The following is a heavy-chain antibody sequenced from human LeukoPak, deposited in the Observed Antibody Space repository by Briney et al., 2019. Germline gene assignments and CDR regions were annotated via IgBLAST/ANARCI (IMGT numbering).Heavy chain of an antibody. J-gene: IGHJ6*03. CDR3: ARDNDYVWGSPGDNYYMDV. CDR2: ISSSSSYI. D-gene: IGHD3-16*01. Sequence: GVSLGLFCGASGLTFRSLSMIWVRQAPGKGLVWGSTISSSSSYIYCAESVKGRFTISRDNAKNSLYLQMNSLRAEDTAVYYCARDNDYVWGSPGDNYYMDVWGKGTTVTISS. V-gene: IGHV3-21*01. CDR1: GLTFRSLS.